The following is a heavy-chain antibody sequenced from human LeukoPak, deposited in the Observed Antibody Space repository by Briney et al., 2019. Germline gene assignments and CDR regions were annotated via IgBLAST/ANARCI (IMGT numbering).Heavy chain of an antibody. D-gene: IGHD2-2*02. V-gene: IGHV4-34*01. Sequence: PSETLSLTCAVYGGSFSGFYWSWIRQPPGKGLEWIGEINHSGGTNHNPSLKSRVTISVDTSKKQFSLNLSSVTAADTAVYYCAAAPILRGEGGEHYKYGMDVWGQGTTVIVSS. J-gene: IGHJ6*02. CDR2: INHSGGT. CDR3: AAAPILRGEGGEHYKYGMDV. CDR1: GGSFSGFY.